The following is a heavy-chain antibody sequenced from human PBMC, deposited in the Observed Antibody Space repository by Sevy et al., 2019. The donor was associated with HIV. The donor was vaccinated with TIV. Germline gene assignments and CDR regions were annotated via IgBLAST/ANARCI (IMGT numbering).Heavy chain of an antibody. D-gene: IGHD3-10*01. Sequence: GGSLRLSCVASRFTFSSDSMNWVRQAPGKGLEWVSSISSSSYIYYADSVKGRFSISRDNAKKSPYLQMNSLRVEDTAVYYCARDRDGSGSSGGYGMDVWGQGTTVTVSS. CDR2: ISSSSYI. J-gene: IGHJ6*02. V-gene: IGHV3-21*01. CDR1: RFTFSSDS. CDR3: ARDRDGSGSSGGYGMDV.